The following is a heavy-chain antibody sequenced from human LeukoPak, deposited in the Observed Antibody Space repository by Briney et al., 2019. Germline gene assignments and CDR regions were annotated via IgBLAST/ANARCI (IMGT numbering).Heavy chain of an antibody. CDR1: GFTFSSYG. D-gene: IGHD6-19*01. Sequence: GRSLRLSCAASGFTFSSYGMHWVRQAPGKGLEWVAVISYDGSNKYYADSVKSRFTISRDNSKNTLYLQMNSLRAEDTAVYYCAKDSPIAVASDYWGQGTLVTVSS. CDR2: ISYDGSNK. CDR3: AKDSPIAVASDY. J-gene: IGHJ4*02. V-gene: IGHV3-30*18.